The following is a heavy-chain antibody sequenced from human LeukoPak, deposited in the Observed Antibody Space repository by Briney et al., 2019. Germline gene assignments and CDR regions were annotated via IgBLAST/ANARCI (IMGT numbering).Heavy chain of an antibody. CDR2: ISSGSSTI. V-gene: IGHV3-48*04. CDR1: GLTFSSYS. CDR3: ARTIYYYESTSYFSDAFDV. J-gene: IGHJ3*01. Sequence: GGSLRLSCAASGLTFSSYSMNWVRQAPGKGLEWVSYISSGSSTIYYADSVKGRFTISRDDAKNSLYLEMDSLRAEDTAVYYCARTIYYYESTSYFSDAFDVWGQGTMVTVSS. D-gene: IGHD3-22*01.